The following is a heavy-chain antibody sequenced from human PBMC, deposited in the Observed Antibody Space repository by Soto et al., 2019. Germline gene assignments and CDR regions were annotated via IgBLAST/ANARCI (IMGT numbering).Heavy chain of an antibody. CDR1: GFTFSSYA. Sequence: GGSLRLSCAASGFTFSSYAMSWVRQAPGKGLEWVSAISGSGGSTYYADSVKGRFTISRDNSKNTLYLQMNSLRAEDTAVYYCAKAGETDFWSGYYWSKNRVSSTEYFQHWGQGTLVTVSS. CDR2: ISGSGGST. CDR3: AKAGETDFWSGYYWSKNRVSSTEYFQH. V-gene: IGHV3-23*01. J-gene: IGHJ1*01. D-gene: IGHD3-3*01.